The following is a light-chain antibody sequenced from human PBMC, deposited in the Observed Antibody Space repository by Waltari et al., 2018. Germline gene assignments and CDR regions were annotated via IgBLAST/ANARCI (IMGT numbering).Light chain of an antibody. CDR2: ENT. CDR3: GTWDSSLSGAV. CDR1: SHNIGNDY. V-gene: IGLV1-51*02. Sequence: QSVLTQPPSVSAAPGQRVTISGYGGSHNIGNDYVSLYRQFPGTAPKLLIYENTERPSGIPGRFSGSKSGTSATLDITGLQAGDEADYYCGTWDSSLSGAVFGGGTHLTVL. J-gene: IGLJ7*01.